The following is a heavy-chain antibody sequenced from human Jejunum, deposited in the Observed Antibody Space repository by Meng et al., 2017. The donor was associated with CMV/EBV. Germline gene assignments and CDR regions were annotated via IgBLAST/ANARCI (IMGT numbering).Heavy chain of an antibody. V-gene: IGHV1-18*01. Sequence: HVHLLQSGAEVKKPGASVRVSCEASGYTFASYGISWLRQAPGQGLEWMGWFVDNVDTYSAQKFQGRVTMTTDTHTSTAFMELRSLRSDDTAVYYCARGTPGRSYSDYWGQGTLVTVSS. CDR3: ARGTPGRSYSDY. D-gene: IGHD3-10*01. J-gene: IGHJ4*02. CDR2: FVDNVDT. CDR1: GYTFASYG.